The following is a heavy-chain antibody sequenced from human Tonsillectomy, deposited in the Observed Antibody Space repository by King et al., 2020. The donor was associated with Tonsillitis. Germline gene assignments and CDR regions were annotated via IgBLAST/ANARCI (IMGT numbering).Heavy chain of an antibody. J-gene: IGHJ3*01. CDR3: ARGNRIAATGSGYAFDF. V-gene: IGHV1-46*01. CDR1: GYTFTSYY. D-gene: IGHD6-13*01. Sequence: QLVQSGAEVKKPGASVKLSCKAFGYTFTSYYMHWVRQAPGQGLEWMGIINPSGGSPSYAQKFQGRVTMTRDTSTSTVYMELSSLRSEDTAVFYCARGNRIAATGSGYAFDFWGQGTMVTVSS. CDR2: INPSGGSP.